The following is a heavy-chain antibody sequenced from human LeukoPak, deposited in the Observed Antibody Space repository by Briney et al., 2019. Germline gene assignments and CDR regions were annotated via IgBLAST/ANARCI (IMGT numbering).Heavy chain of an antibody. V-gene: IGHV3-74*01. CDR1: GFTLSYYW. CDR2: IDGGSTT. J-gene: IGHJ4*02. Sequence: GGSLRFSCGASGFTLSYYWMHWVRQAPGKGLVWVSRIDGGSTTNYAGSVKGRFTISRDNAKNTLHLEMSSLRPEDTAVYYCAAAKFYKTSPFDYWGQGTLVTVSS. D-gene: IGHD2-2*01. CDR3: AAAKFYKTSPFDY.